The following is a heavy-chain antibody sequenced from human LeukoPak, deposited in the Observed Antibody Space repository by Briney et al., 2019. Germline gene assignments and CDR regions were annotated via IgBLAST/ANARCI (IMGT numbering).Heavy chain of an antibody. Sequence: GASVKVSCKASGGTFISYAISWVRQAPGQGLEWMGGIIPIFGTANYAQKFQGRVTITADESTSTAYMELSSLRSEDTAVYYCARDGGGLYSSEGNWFDPWGQGTLVTVSS. V-gene: IGHV1-69*13. CDR2: IIPIFGTA. D-gene: IGHD6-25*01. CDR1: GGTFISYA. J-gene: IGHJ5*02. CDR3: ARDGGGLYSSEGNWFDP.